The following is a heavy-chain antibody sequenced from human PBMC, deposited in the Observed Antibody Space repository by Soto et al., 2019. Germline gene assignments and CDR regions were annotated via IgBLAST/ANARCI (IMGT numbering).Heavy chain of an antibody. V-gene: IGHV1-18*04. CDR3: VREGVVTVPLDH. CDR1: GYTFTSYG. D-gene: IGHD3-3*01. J-gene: IGHJ4*02. CDR2: SSAYNGNT. Sequence: QVPLVQSGAAVKKHGASVKVSCKAAGYTFTSYGISWVRQAPGQGLEWMGLSSAYNGNTNYAQKLQGRVTMTTDTSTGTADMGLVGLRSDETAVYLWVREGVVTVPLDHWGQGPLVTVPS.